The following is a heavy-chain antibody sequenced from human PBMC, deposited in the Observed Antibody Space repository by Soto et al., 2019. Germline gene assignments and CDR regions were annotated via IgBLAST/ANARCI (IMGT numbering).Heavy chain of an antibody. D-gene: IGHD5-18*01. Sequence: GESLKISCKGSGYSFTSYWIGWVRQMPGEGLEWMGIIYPGDSDTRYSPSFQGQVTISADKSISTAYLQWSSLKASDTAMYYCAISDTAMGSGPYGMDVWGQGTTVTVSS. V-gene: IGHV5-51*01. J-gene: IGHJ6*02. CDR1: GYSFTSYW. CDR3: AISDTAMGSGPYGMDV. CDR2: IYPGDSDT.